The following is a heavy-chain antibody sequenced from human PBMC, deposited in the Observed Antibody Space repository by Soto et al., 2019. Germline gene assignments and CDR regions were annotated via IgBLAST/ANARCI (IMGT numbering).Heavy chain of an antibody. CDR1: GYTFTSYG. Sequence: ASVKVSCKASGYTFTSYGISWVRQAPGQGLEWMGWISAYNGNTNYAQKLQGRVTMTTDTSTSTAYMELRSLRSDDTAVYYCARDPSAAVWWFWFDPWGQGTLVTVSS. J-gene: IGHJ5*02. V-gene: IGHV1-18*01. D-gene: IGHD6-13*01. CDR2: ISAYNGNT. CDR3: ARDPSAAVWWFWFDP.